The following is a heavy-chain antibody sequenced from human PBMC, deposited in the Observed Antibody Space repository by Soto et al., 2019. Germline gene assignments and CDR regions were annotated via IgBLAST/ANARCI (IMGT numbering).Heavy chain of an antibody. D-gene: IGHD6-13*01. CDR1: GFTFSSYS. CDR3: AKVSSSWYAGFFDL. CDR2: ISSSSSTI. V-gene: IGHV3-48*01. J-gene: IGHJ4*02. Sequence: HPGGSLRLSCAASGFTFSSYSMNWVRQAPGKGLEWVSYISSSSSTIYYADSVKGRFTISRDNSKNTLYLQMNSLRAEDTAVYYCAKVSSSWYAGFFDLWGQGTLVTVSS.